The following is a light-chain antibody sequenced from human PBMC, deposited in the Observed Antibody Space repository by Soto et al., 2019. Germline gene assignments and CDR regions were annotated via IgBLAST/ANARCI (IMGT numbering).Light chain of an antibody. CDR1: SSDVGGYNY. CDR2: DVS. Sequence: QSALTQTASVSGSPGQSITIACTGTSSDVGGYNYVSWYQQHPGKAPKLMIYDVSNRPSGASNRFSGSKSGNTASLIISGLQAEDEADYYCSSYTSSSTLVFGGGTKLTVL. CDR3: SSYTSSSTLV. V-gene: IGLV2-14*01. J-gene: IGLJ3*02.